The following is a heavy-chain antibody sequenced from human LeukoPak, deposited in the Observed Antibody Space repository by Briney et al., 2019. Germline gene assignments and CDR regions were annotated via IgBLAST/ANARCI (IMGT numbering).Heavy chain of an antibody. CDR1: GFTFSSYW. CDR2: INSDGSST. J-gene: IGHJ4*02. CDR3: ARVSGWNPFDY. D-gene: IGHD1-1*01. V-gene: IGHV3-74*01. Sequence: GGSLRLSCAASGFTFSSYWMNWVRQAPGKGLVWVSRINSDGSSTSYADSVKGRFTISRDNAKNTLYLQMNSLRAEDTAVYYCARVSGWNPFDYWGQGTLVTVSS.